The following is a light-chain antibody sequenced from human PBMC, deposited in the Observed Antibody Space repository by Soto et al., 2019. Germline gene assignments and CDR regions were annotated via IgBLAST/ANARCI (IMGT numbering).Light chain of an antibody. CDR2: DVS. CDR1: SSDVGGYKN. J-gene: IGLJ1*01. CDR3: SSYAGSNNSV. V-gene: IGLV2-8*01. Sequence: QSVLTQPPSASGSPGQSVTISCTGTSSDVGGYKNVSWYQQHPGKAPKLMISDVSKRPSGVPHRFSGSKSGNTASLTVSGLQGEDEADCYCSSYAGSNNSVFGTGTKLTVL.